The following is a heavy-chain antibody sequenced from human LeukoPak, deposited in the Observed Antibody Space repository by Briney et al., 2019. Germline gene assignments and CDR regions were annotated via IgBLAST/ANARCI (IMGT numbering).Heavy chain of an antibody. V-gene: IGHV7-4-1*02. J-gene: IGHJ4*02. D-gene: IGHD6-13*01. CDR3: ATTQKDSSSWYLAALGY. Sequence: ASVKVSCKASGYTFTSYAMNWVRQAPGQGLEWMGWINTNTGNPTYAQGFTGRFVFSLDTSVSTAYLQISSLKAEDTAVYYCATTQKDSSSWYLAALGYWGQGTLVTVSS. CDR1: GYTFTSYA. CDR2: INTNTGNP.